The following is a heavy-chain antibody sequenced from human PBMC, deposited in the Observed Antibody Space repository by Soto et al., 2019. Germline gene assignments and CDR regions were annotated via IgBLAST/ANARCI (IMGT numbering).Heavy chain of an antibody. J-gene: IGHJ4*02. Sequence: RGSLRLSCAASGFTFSSYAMSWVRQAPGKGLEWVSAISGSGGSTYYADSVKGRFTISRDNSKNTLYLQMNSLRAEDTAVYYCAKVFDGFFVVVTAATHFDYCGQRSLVPVSA. CDR3: AKVFDGFFVVVTAATHFDY. V-gene: IGHV3-23*01. D-gene: IGHD2-2*01. CDR1: GFTFSSYA. CDR2: ISGSGGST.